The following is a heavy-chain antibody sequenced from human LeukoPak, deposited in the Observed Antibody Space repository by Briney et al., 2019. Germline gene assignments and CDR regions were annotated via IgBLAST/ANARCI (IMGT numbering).Heavy chain of an antibody. CDR1: GYTFTSYD. J-gene: IGHJ4*02. CDR2: MNWNNGNT. Sequence: SLRLSCTASGYTFTSYDMNWVRQAPGQGLEWMGGMNWNNGNTGYAETLKGRFTISRDTAKSSLYLQMNSLRAEDTALYYCAKDISVGATPYYFDYWGQGTLVTVSS. D-gene: IGHD1-26*01. CDR3: AKDISVGATPYYFDY. V-gene: IGHV3-9*01.